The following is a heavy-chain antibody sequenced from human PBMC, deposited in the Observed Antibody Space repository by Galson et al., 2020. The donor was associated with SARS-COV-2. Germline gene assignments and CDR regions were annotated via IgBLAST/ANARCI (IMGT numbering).Heavy chain of an antibody. D-gene: IGHD3-22*01. CDR3: ARGLGYYDSSGYPPGY. CDR1: GYTFTGYY. Sequence: ASVKVSCKASGYTFTGYYMHWVRQAPGQGLEWMGWINPNSGGTNYAQKFQGRVTMTRDTSISTAYMELSRLRSDDTAVYYCARGLGYYDSSGYPPGYWGQGTLVTVSS. V-gene: IGHV1-2*02. J-gene: IGHJ4*02. CDR2: INPNSGGT.